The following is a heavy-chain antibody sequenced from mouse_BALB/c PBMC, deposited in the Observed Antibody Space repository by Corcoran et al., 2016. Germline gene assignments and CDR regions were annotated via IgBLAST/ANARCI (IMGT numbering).Heavy chain of an antibody. J-gene: IGHJ1*01. Sequence: QIQLVQYGPELKKPGETVKISCKESGYTFTNSGMNWVKQAPGKGLKWMGWINTYTGEPTYADDFKGRFAFSLETSASTAYLQINNLKNEDTATYFCARARDRWYFDVWGAGTTVTVSS. D-gene: IGHD2-14*01. V-gene: IGHV9-3-1*01. CDR3: ARARDRWYFDV. CDR2: INTYTGEP. CDR1: GYTFTNSG.